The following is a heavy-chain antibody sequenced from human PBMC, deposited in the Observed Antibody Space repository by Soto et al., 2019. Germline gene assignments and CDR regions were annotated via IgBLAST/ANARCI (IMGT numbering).Heavy chain of an antibody. D-gene: IGHD3-10*01. J-gene: IGHJ3*02. CDR2: IIPIFGTT. CDR3: AGPFTYGSGTFDPFAI. CDR1: GGTFSSYA. V-gene: IGHV1-69*13. Sequence: GASVRVSCKASGGTFSSYAISWVRQAPGQVLEWMVGIIPIFGTTNYAEKFRGRVSITADESTSTAYVELSSLRSEDTAVYYCAGPFTYGSGTFDPFAIWGQGTIVTLSS.